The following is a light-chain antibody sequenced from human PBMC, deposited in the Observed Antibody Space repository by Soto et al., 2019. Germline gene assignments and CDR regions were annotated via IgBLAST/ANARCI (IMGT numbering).Light chain of an antibody. V-gene: IGLV2-14*01. J-gene: IGLJ2*01. CDR1: SNDVGGYDY. CDR2: EVS. CDR3: NSYTSSSTLV. Sequence: QSVLTQPASVSGSPGQSITISCSGTSNDVGGYDYVSWYQQHPGKAPKLVIYEVSNRPSWVSNRFSGSKSGNTASLTISGLQPEDEADYYCNSYTSSSTLVFGGGTKLTAL.